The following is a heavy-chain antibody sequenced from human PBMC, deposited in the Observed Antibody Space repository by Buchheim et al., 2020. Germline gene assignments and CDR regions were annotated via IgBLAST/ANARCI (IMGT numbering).Heavy chain of an antibody. CDR2: INPSGGST. CDR1: GYTFTSYY. CDR3: ASAFGVYGMDV. J-gene: IGHJ6*02. D-gene: IGHD3-10*01. V-gene: IGHV1-46*03. Sequence: QVQLVQSGAEVKKPGASVKVSCKASGYTFTSYYMHWVRQAPGQGLEWMGIINPSGGSTSYAQKFQGRDTMTRDTSTRTAYMELSSLSSEDTAVYYGASAFGVYGMDVWGQGTT.